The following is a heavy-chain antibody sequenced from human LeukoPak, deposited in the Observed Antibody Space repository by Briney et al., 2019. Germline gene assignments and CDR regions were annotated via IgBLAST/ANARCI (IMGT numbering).Heavy chain of an antibody. CDR3: ARLSVAGPSIPIDY. CDR2: FYYSGST. Sequence: SETLSLTCIVSGGSISSSCYYWGWLRHPPGKGLEWVGSFYYSGSTYYPPSLKSRSIISVDTSKNQFSLKLSSVTAADTAVYYCARLSVAGPSIPIDYWGQGTLDTVSS. CDR1: GGSISSSCYY. J-gene: IGHJ4*02. D-gene: IGHD6-19*01. V-gene: IGHV4-39*01.